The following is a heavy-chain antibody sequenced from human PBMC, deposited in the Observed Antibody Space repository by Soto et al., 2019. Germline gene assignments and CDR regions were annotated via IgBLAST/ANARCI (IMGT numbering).Heavy chain of an antibody. D-gene: IGHD3-22*01. CDR2: IIPIFGTA. V-gene: IGHV1-69*12. CDR3: ARPARYYYDSSGQSAWFDP. Sequence: QVQLVQSGAEVKKPGSSVKVSCKASGGTFSSYAISWVRQAPGQGLEWMGGIIPIFGTANYAQKFQGRAKITADDTASTAYMERSSLRTEDTAVYYCARPARYYYDSSGQSAWFDPWGQGTLVTVSS. J-gene: IGHJ5*02. CDR1: GGTFSSYA.